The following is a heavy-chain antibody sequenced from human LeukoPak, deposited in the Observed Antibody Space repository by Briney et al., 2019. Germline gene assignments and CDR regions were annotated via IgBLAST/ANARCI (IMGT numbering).Heavy chain of an antibody. CDR1: GFTFSDHY. Sequence: GGSLRLSCAASGFTFSDHYMDWVRQAPGKGLEWVSAISGSGGSTYYADSVKGRFTISRDNSKNTLYLQMNSLRAEDTAVYYCAKHSSGWYSFDYWGQGTLVTVSS. CDR2: ISGSGGST. V-gene: IGHV3-23*01. CDR3: AKHSSGWYSFDY. D-gene: IGHD6-19*01. J-gene: IGHJ4*02.